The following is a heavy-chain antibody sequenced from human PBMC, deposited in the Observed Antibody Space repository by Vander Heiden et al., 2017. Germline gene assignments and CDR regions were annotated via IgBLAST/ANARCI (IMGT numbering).Heavy chain of an antibody. V-gene: IGHV3-21*01. J-gene: IGHJ4*02. CDR3: ATYPWGIQATKYYFDY. D-gene: IGHD2-21*01. CDR2: ITHRTSYI. Sequence: QAPGEGLEWVSSITHRTSYIHYADSVKVRFTISRDNAKNSLYLQMNSLRAENTAVYYWATYPWGIQATKYYFDYWSQGTLVTVSS.